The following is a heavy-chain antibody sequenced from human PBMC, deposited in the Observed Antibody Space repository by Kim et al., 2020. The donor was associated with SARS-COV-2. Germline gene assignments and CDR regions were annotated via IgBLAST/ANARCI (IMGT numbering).Heavy chain of an antibody. CDR2: LSSDGTEE. CDR3: AKGSTGSAYSSPAN. Sequence: GGSLRLSCTVTGFPFSASAVHWVRQAPGRGLQWVAVLSSDGTEEFYGDSVRGRFTISRDISKNTLSLQMNGLSTEDTALYYCAKGSTGSAYSSPANWGQGTLVTVSS. CDR1: GFPFSASA. D-gene: IGHD3-3*01. J-gene: IGHJ4*02. V-gene: IGHV3-30*18.